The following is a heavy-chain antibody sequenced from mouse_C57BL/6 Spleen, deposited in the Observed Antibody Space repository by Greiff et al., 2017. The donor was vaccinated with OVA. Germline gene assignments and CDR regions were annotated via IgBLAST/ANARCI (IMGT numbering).Heavy chain of an antibody. D-gene: IGHD3-3*01. J-gene: IGHJ4*01. CDR2: IDPETGGT. V-gene: IGHV1-15*01. Sequence: QVQLQQSGAELVRPGASVTLSCKASGYTFTDYEMHWVKQTPVHGLEWIGAIDPETGGTAYNQKFKGKATLTADKSSSTAYLELRSLTSEDSAVYYCTRRILGARDYWGQGTSVTVSS. CDR3: TRRILGARDY. CDR1: GYTFTDYE.